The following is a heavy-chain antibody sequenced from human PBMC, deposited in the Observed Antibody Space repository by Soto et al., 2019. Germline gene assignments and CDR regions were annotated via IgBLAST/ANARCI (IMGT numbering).Heavy chain of an antibody. CDR1: GFTCSSYT. V-gene: IGHV3-23*01. CDR2: TSGSVGST. CDR3: ANNVLTSLDY. D-gene: IGHD3-16*01. Sequence: EVQLLESGGGLVQPGGSLRLSCAASGFTCSSYTMTWVRQAPGKGLELVSTTSGSVGSTYYADSVKGLFTISRDNSKNTLYLHINSLSAEDTALYFCANNVLTSLDYCGQGPLLTV. J-gene: IGHJ4*02.